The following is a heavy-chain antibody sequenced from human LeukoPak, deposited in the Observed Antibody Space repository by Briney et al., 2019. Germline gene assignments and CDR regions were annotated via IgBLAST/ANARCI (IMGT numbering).Heavy chain of an antibody. CDR1: GYTFTSYG. D-gene: IGHD6-19*01. J-gene: IGHJ4*02. V-gene: IGHV1-18*01. Sequence: GASVKVSCKASGYTFTSYGISWVRQAPGQGLEWMGWISAYNGNTNYAQKLQGRVTMTTDTSTSTAYMELRSLKSDDTAVYYCARGRTVAGTPRQYYFDYWGQGTLVTVSP. CDR3: ARGRTVAGTPRQYYFDY. CDR2: ISAYNGNT.